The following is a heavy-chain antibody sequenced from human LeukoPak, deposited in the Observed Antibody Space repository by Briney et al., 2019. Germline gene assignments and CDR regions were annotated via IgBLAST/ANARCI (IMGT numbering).Heavy chain of an antibody. CDR2: ISYDGSNK. CDR3: AGGIKIDY. Sequence: GRSLRLSCAASGFTFSSYAMQSVRQAPGKRLEWVAVISYDGSNKYYADSVKGRFTISRDNSKNTLYLQMNSLRAEETAVYYCAGGIKIDYWGQGTLVTVSS. J-gene: IGHJ4*02. CDR1: GFTFSSYA. V-gene: IGHV3-30*04. D-gene: IGHD3-16*01.